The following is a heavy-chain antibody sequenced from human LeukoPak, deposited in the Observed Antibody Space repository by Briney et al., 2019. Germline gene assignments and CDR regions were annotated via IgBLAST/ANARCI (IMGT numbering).Heavy chain of an antibody. CDR2: FDPEDGET. CDR1: GYTLTELS. J-gene: IGHJ5*02. CDR3: ATGFWGYSYGFVVLGTWFDP. V-gene: IGHV1-24*01. D-gene: IGHD5-18*01. Sequence: ASVKVSCKVSGYTLTELSMHWVRQAPGKGLEWVGGFDPEDGETIYAQKFQGRVTMTEDTSTDTAYMELSSLRSEDTAVYYCATGFWGYSYGFVVLGTWFDPWGQGTLVTVSS.